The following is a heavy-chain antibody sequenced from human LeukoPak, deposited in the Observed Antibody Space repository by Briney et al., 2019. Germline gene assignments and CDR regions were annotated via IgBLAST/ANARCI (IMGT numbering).Heavy chain of an antibody. CDR2: ISYDGSNK. J-gene: IGHJ4*02. V-gene: IGHV3-30*18. CDR3: AKGENSRGYDY. D-gene: IGHD3-22*01. Sequence: TGGSLRLSCAGSGFTFSGYGMHWVRQAPGKGLEWVTLISYDGSNKYYTDSVEGRFTISRDNSKNTLYLQMNSLRAEDTAIYYCAKGENSRGYDYWGQGTLVTVAS. CDR1: GFTFSGYG.